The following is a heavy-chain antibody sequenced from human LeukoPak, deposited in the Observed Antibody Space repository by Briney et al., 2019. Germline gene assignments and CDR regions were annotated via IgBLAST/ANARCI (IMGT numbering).Heavy chain of an antibody. V-gene: IGHV4-39*01. CDR3: ASHHVVVPANWFDP. Sequence: PSETLSLTCIVSGGSISSSSYYWGWIRQPPGKGLEWIGSIYYSGSTYYNPSLKSRVTISVDTSKNQFSLKLSSVTAADTAVYYCASHHVVVPANWFDPWGQGTLVTVSS. CDR2: IYYSGST. J-gene: IGHJ5*02. CDR1: GGSISSSSYY. D-gene: IGHD2-2*01.